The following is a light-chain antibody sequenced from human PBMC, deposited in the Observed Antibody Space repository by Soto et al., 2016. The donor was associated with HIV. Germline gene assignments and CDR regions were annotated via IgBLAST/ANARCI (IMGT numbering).Light chain of an antibody. J-gene: IGLJ2*01. V-gene: IGLV3-21*01. CDR3: QVWDTSSDHVV. Sequence: SYELTQPLSVSVAPGKTAKIPCAGDNIGSKTVDWYQQKPGQAPVLVVYDDGDRPSGIPERSSGSNSANTATLTIGGVEAGDEADYYCQVWDTSSDHVVFGGGTKLTVL. CDR2: DDG. CDR1: NIGSKT.